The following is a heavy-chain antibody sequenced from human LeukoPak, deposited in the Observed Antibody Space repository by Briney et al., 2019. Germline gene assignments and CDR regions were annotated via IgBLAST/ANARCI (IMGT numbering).Heavy chain of an antibody. J-gene: IGHJ3*02. D-gene: IGHD1-14*01. V-gene: IGHV3-21*01. CDR3: ARETDNTWAYAFDI. CDR2: ISSSSSYI. Sequence: GGSLRLSCAASGFTFSSYSMNWVRQAPGKGLEWVSSISSSSSYIYYADSVKGRFTISRDNAKSSLYLQMNSLRAEDTAVYYCARETDNTWAYAFDIWGQGTMVTVSS. CDR1: GFTFSSYS.